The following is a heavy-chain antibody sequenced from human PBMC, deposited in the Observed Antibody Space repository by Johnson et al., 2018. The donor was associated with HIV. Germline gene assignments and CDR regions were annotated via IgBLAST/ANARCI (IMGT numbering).Heavy chain of an antibody. Sequence: VQLVESGGGLVKPGGSLRLSCVASGFTFSNAWMSWVRQAPGKGLEWVGRIKSKTDGGTTDYAGTVKGRFTISRDDSKNTLYLQMNSLKVEDTDGYYCSTDGYGDTWYVSFDIWGRGTMVTVSS. V-gene: IGHV3-15*01. CDR2: IKSKTDGGTT. D-gene: IGHD3-16*01. CDR1: GFTFSNAW. CDR3: STDGYGDTWYVSFDI. J-gene: IGHJ3*02.